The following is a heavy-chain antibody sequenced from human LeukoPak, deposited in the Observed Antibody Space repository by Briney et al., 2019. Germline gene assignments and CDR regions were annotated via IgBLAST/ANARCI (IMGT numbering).Heavy chain of an antibody. CDR2: IYYSGST. V-gene: IGHV4-59*08. D-gene: IGHD6-13*01. CDR1: GASINSYY. CDR3: ARLSSSSLAWFDY. J-gene: IGHJ4*02. Sequence: SETLSLTCTVSGASINSYYWSWIRQPPGKGLEWIGYIYYSGSTNYNPSLKSRVTISVDTSKNQFSLKLSSVTAADTAVYYCARLSSSSLAWFDYWGQGTLVTVSS.